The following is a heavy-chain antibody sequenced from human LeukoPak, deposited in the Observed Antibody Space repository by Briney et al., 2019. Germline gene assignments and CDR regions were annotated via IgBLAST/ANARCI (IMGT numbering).Heavy chain of an antibody. CDR1: GYTFTSYG. D-gene: IGHD6-19*01. Sequence: ASVKVSCKASGYTFTSYGISWVRQAPGQGLEWMGWISAYNGNTNYAQNLQGRVTMTTDTSMSTGYMELRSLRSDDTAVYYCAILGSSGWNGPGYWGQGTLVTVSS. CDR2: ISAYNGNT. J-gene: IGHJ4*02. CDR3: AILGSSGWNGPGY. V-gene: IGHV1-18*01.